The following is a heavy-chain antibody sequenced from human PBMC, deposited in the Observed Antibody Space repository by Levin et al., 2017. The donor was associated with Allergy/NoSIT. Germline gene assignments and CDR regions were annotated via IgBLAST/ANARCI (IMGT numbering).Heavy chain of an antibody. V-gene: IGHV4-59*01. CDR3: ASAKRGLAVAGSAQYFQH. CDR2: IYYSGST. Sequence: SQTLSLTCTVSGGSISSYYWSWIRQPPGKGLEWIGYIYYSGSTNYNPSLKSRVTISVDTSKNQFSLKLSSVTAADTAVYYCASAKRGLAVAGSAQYFQHWGQGTLVTVSS. CDR1: GGSISSYY. D-gene: IGHD6-19*01. J-gene: IGHJ1*01.